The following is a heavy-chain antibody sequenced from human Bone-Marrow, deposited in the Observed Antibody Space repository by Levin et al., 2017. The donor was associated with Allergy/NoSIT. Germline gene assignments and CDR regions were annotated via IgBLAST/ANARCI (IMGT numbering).Heavy chain of an antibody. D-gene: IGHD3-16*01. CDR3: ARDEESFGDAFDI. V-gene: IGHV3-48*01. J-gene: IGHJ3*02. CDR2: ISARRTTM. Sequence: ETLSLTCAASGFSFSTYGMIWVRQAPGKGLEWVSYISARRTTMYYADSVKGRFTISRDDAKNTLYLQMSSLRAEDTAVYYCARDEESFGDAFDIWGQGTRVTVSS. CDR1: GFSFSTYG.